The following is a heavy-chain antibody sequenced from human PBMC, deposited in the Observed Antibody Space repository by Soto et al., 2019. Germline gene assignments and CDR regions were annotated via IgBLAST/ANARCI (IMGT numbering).Heavy chain of an antibody. CDR3: TIRVVFGVVSDY. Sequence: HPGGSLRLSCAASGFTFSGSAMHWVRQASGKGLEWVGRIRSKANSYATAYAASVKGRFTISRDDSKNTAYLQMNSLKTEDTAVYYCTIRVVFGVVSDYWGQGTLVTVSS. V-gene: IGHV3-73*01. J-gene: IGHJ4*02. CDR2: IRSKANSYAT. CDR1: GFTFSGSA. D-gene: IGHD3-3*01.